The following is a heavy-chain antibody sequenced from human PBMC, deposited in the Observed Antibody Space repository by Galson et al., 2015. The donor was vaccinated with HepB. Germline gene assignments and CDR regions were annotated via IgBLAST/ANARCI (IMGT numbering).Heavy chain of an antibody. CDR1: GISVRSNY. V-gene: IGHV3-53*04. D-gene: IGHD1-26*01. Sequence: SLRLSCAASGISVRSNYMSWVRQAPGKGLEWVSVIYSADSTYYADSVKGRFTISRHNSKNTLYLQMNSLRTEDTAVYYCARAKWGPYYGMEVWGQGTTVTVSS. CDR3: ARAKWGPYYGMEV. J-gene: IGHJ6*01. CDR2: IYSADST.